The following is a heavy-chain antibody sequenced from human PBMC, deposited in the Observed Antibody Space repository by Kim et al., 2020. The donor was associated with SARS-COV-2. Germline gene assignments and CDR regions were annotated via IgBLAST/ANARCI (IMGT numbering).Heavy chain of an antibody. CDR3: ATSSAYYYDSSGYYQY. D-gene: IGHD3-22*01. V-gene: IGHV3-48*03. J-gene: IGHJ4*02. Sequence: VKGRFTISRDNAKNSLYLQMNSLRAEDTAVYYCATSSAYYYDSSGYYQYWGQGTLVTVSS.